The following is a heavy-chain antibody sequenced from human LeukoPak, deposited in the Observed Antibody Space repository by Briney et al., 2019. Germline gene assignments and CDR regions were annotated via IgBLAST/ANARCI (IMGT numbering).Heavy chain of an antibody. J-gene: IGHJ3*02. D-gene: IGHD6-19*01. CDR3: ASPGATSGWHHNTDAFDI. CDR2: NSGGT. V-gene: IGHV1-2*02. Sequence: NSGGTNYAQKFQGRVTMTRDTSIGTAYMELSRLRSDDTAVYYCASPGATSGWHHNTDAFDIWGQGTMVTVSS.